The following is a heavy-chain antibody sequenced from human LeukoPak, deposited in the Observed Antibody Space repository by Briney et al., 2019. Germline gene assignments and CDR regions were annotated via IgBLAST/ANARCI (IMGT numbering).Heavy chain of an antibody. J-gene: IGHJ4*02. CDR3: ARLGGSSSILFDY. V-gene: IGHV4-39*01. D-gene: IGHD6-13*01. CDR1: GGSISSSSNY. CDR2: IYYSGST. Sequence: SETLSLTCTVSGGSISSSSNYWGWIRQPPGKGMEWIGSIYYSGSTYFNLSLKRRVTISVDTSKNQFSLKLSSVTAADTAVYYCARLGGSSSILFDYWGQGTLVTVSS.